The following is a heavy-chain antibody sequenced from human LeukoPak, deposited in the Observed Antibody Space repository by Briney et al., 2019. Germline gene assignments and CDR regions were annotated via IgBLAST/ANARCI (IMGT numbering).Heavy chain of an antibody. CDR2: IYYSGST. CDR1: GFTFSSYA. V-gene: IGHV4-59*01. CDR3: ARVDLGFWSGYYSNWFDP. Sequence: GSLRLSCAASGFTFSSYAMSWVRQPPGKGLEWIWYIYYSGSTNYNPSLKSRVTISVDTSKNQFSLKLSSVTAADTAVYYCARVDLGFWSGYYSNWFDPWGQGTLVTVSS. J-gene: IGHJ5*02. D-gene: IGHD3-3*01.